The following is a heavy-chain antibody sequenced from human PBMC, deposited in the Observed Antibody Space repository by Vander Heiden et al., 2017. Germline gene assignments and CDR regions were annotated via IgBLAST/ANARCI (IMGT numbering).Heavy chain of an antibody. CDR3: ARDSRTNGWYQGTYFEP. Sequence: QVRLVQSEAEVKKPGASVRVPCKTSGYTFSHYPITWVRQDPGPGLEWLGWVSAYNDNTNYAQKFRGRVNMTTDTSTSTAYMELGSLRSDDTAMYYCARDSRTNGWYQGTYFEPWGQGTLVTVTS. V-gene: IGHV1-18*01. J-gene: IGHJ1*01. CDR2: VSAYNDNT. CDR1: GYTFSHYP. D-gene: IGHD6-19*01.